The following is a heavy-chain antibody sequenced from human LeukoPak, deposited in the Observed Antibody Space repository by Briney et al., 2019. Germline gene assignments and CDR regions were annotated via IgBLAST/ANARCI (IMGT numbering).Heavy chain of an antibody. D-gene: IGHD1-1*01. CDR1: GGSISNYY. J-gene: IGHJ6*02. Sequence: SETLSLTCTVSGGSISNYYWSWLRQPPGKGLEWIGYIYSSGTTDYSPSLKSRVSISKDTSKNQFSLRLSSVTAADTAVDYSARQVCRDDTLNYPYYALDVWGQGTTVTVS. CDR2: IYSSGTT. V-gene: IGHV4-59*08. CDR3: ARQVCRDDTLNYPYYALDV.